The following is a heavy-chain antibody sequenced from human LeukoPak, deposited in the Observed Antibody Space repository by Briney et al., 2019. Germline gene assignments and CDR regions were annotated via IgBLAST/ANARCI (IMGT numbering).Heavy chain of an antibody. CDR3: ARDREYYDS. CDR1: DGSISTYY. Sequence: SETLSLTCTVSDGSISTYYWTWIRQPPGKGLEWIGYIYYSGSTNYNPSLKSRVTISVDTSKNQFSLKLSSVTAADTAVYYCARDREYYDSWGQGTLVTVSS. J-gene: IGHJ4*02. V-gene: IGHV4-59*12. CDR2: IYYSGST.